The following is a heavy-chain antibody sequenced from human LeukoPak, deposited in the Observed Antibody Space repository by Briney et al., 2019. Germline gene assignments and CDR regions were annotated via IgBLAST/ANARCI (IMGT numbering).Heavy chain of an antibody. J-gene: IGHJ4*02. CDR2: IWYDGSNK. CDR1: GFSFSNYD. Sequence: GRSLRLSCAASGFSFSNYDMHWVRQAPGKGLEWVAVIWYDGSNKYYADPVKGRFTISRDNSKNTLYLQMNSLRVEDTAVYYCARGDPTVTTKQNFDYWGQGTLVTVSS. CDR3: ARGDPTVTTKQNFDY. V-gene: IGHV3-33*01. D-gene: IGHD4-17*01.